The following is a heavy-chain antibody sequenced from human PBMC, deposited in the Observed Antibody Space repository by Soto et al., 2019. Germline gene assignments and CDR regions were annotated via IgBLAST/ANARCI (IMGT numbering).Heavy chain of an antibody. V-gene: IGHV4-59*12. CDR3: ARQGYSSGWYDS. Sequence: QVQLQESGPGLVKPSETLSLTCNVSGGSISGYYWSWIRQPPGKGLGWIGYIYYSGSTNYNPSLRSQVTISVDTSSVQSSLKGSSVTAADSAVYYGARQGYSSGWYDSWCEGALVTVSS. J-gene: IGHJ5*01. D-gene: IGHD6-19*01. CDR1: GGSISGYY. CDR2: IYYSGST.